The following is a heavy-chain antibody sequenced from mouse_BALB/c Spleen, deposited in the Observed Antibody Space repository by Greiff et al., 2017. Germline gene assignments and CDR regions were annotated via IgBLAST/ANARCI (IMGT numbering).Heavy chain of an antibody. Sequence: EVKLMESGGGLVKPGGSLKLSCAASGFTFSSYAMSWVRQTPEKRLEWVASISSGGSTYYPDSVKGRFTISRDNARNILYLQMSSLRSEDTAMYYCARGGYYGNYGYWYFDVWGAGTTVTVSS. J-gene: IGHJ1*01. CDR3: ARGGYYGNYGYWYFDV. CDR2: ISSGGST. D-gene: IGHD2-1*01. V-gene: IGHV5-6-5*01. CDR1: GFTFSSYA.